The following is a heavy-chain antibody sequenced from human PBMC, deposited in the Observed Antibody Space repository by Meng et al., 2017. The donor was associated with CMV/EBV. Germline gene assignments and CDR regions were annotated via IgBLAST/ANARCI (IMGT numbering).Heavy chain of an antibody. Sequence: ASVKVSCKASGYTFTGYYMHWVRQAPGQGLEWMGWINPNSGGTNYAQKFQGRVTMTRDTSISTAYMELSRLRSDDTAVYYCARKSRGLTRGDAFDIWGQGTMVTVSS. CDR3: ARKSRGLTRGDAFDI. D-gene: IGHD3-16*01. J-gene: IGHJ3*02. CDR2: INPNSGGT. V-gene: IGHV1-2*02. CDR1: GYTFTGYY.